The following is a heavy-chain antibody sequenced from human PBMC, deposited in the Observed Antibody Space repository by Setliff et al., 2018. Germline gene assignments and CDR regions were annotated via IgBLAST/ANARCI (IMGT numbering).Heavy chain of an antibody. D-gene: IGHD3-16*01. CDR3: ASLGIRDWYFDL. CDR1: GGSFSGYY. CDR2: INHSGST. V-gene: IGHV4-34*01. Sequence: SSETLSLTCAVYGGSFSGYYWSWIRQPPGKGLEWIGEINHSGSTNYNPSVKSRVTMSVDTSKNQFSLKLSSVTAADTAVYYCASLGIRDWYFDLWGRGTLVTVSS. J-gene: IGHJ2*01.